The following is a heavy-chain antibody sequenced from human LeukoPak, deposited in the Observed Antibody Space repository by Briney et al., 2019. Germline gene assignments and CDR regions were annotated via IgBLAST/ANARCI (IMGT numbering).Heavy chain of an antibody. CDR1: GGSISSYY. D-gene: IGHD5-24*01. CDR2: IYSSGGT. Sequence: SETLSLTCTVSGGSISSYYWSWIRQPAGKGLEWIGRIYSSGGTDYNPSLKSRVTMSVDTSKNQFSLKVSSVTAADTAVYYCARVRDGYNWGLDAFDIWGQGTMVTVSS. J-gene: IGHJ3*02. CDR3: ARVRDGYNWGLDAFDI. V-gene: IGHV4-4*07.